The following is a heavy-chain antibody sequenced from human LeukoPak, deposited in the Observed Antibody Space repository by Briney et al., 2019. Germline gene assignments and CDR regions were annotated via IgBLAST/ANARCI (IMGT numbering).Heavy chain of an antibody. CDR3: AREERIVGAAFDY. D-gene: IGHD1-26*01. CDR2: ISSSGSTI. J-gene: IGHJ4*02. Sequence: GGSLRLSCAASGFTFSDYYMSWIRQAPGKGLEWVSYISSSGSTIYYADSAKGRFTISRDNAKNSLYLQMNSLRAEDTAVYYCAREERIVGAAFDYWGQGTLVTVSS. V-gene: IGHV3-11*01. CDR1: GFTFSDYY.